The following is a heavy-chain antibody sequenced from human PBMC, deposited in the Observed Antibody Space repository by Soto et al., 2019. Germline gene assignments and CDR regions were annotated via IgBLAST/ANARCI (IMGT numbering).Heavy chain of an antibody. CDR1: GYSFTTNW. D-gene: IGHD6-13*01. Sequence: GESLKISCKGSGYSFTTNWIGWVRQMPGKGLEWMGVIYPGDSDTRYSPSFQGQVAISADKSINTAYLQWSSLKASDTAMYYCARHSGVAEDGTDWGQGTLVTVSS. CDR2: IYPGDSDT. CDR3: ARHSGVAEDGTD. V-gene: IGHV5-51*01. J-gene: IGHJ1*01.